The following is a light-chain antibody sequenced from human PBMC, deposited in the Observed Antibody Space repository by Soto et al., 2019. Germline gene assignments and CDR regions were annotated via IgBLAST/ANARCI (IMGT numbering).Light chain of an antibody. CDR3: AAWDDSLSGLYV. Sequence: QSVLTQPPSASGTPGQRVTISCSGSSSNIGSNYVYWYQQLPGTAPKLLIYRNNQRPSGVPARCSGSKSGTSASLAISGLRSEDEADYYCAAWDDSLSGLYVFGTGTKVTVL. CDR1: SSNIGSNY. CDR2: RNN. V-gene: IGLV1-47*01. J-gene: IGLJ1*01.